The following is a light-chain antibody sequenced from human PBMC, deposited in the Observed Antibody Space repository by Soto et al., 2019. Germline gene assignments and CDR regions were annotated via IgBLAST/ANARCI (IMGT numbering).Light chain of an antibody. V-gene: IGLV2-8*01. CDR3: SSYAGSNSVV. Sequence: QSVLTQPPSASGSPGQSVTISCTGTSSDVGAYKYVSWYQLNPGKAPKLIIYEVSKRPSGVPDRFSASKSGNTASLTVSGLQAEDEADYYCSSYAGSNSVVFGGGTQLTVL. CDR1: SSDVGAYKY. CDR2: EVS. J-gene: IGLJ2*01.